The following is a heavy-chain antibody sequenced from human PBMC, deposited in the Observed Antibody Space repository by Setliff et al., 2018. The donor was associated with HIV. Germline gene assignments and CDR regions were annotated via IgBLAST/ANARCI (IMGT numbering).Heavy chain of an antibody. Sequence: ASVKVSCKASGYTFTSYGISWVRQAPGQGLEWMGWISAYNGNTNYAQKLQGRVTMTTDTSTSTAYMELRSLRSDDTAVYYCAGGADIAAAGQAKGGAFDIWGQGTMVTVSS. D-gene: IGHD6-13*01. CDR1: GYTFTSYG. J-gene: IGHJ3*02. CDR3: AGGADIAAAGQAKGGAFDI. CDR2: ISAYNGNT. V-gene: IGHV1-18*01.